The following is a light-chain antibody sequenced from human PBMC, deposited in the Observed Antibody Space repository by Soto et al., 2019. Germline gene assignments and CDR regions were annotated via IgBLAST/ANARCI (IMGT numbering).Light chain of an antibody. CDR3: SLYTTSSTPSYV. CDR1: SFDVDDYNS. V-gene: IGLV2-14*01. Sequence: QSALTQPASVSGSPGQSITISCTGTSFDVDDYNSVSWYQQPPDKAPKLIIYEVNNRPSGVSNRFSGSNSDNTASLTISGLQAEDEADYYCSLYTTSSTPSYVFGTGTKVTVL. CDR2: EVN. J-gene: IGLJ1*01.